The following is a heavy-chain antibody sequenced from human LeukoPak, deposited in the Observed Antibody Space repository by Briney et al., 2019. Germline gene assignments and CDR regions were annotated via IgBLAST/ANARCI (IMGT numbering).Heavy chain of an antibody. CDR1: GFTFSSYS. CDR3: AKDLYGSGSYYSTHPFDY. Sequence: PGGSLRLSCAASGFTFSSYSMNWVRQAPGKGLEWVSSISSSSSYIYYADSVKGRFTISRDNAKNSLYLQMNSLRAEDTAVYYCAKDLYGSGSYYSTHPFDYWGQGTLVTVSS. CDR2: ISSSSSYI. V-gene: IGHV3-21*04. J-gene: IGHJ4*02. D-gene: IGHD3-10*01.